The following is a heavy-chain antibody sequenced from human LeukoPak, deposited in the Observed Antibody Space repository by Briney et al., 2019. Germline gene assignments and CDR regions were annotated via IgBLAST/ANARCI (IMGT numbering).Heavy chain of an antibody. D-gene: IGHD6-13*01. J-gene: IGHJ6*03. CDR3: AKDFDGSTWFGRNYMDV. CDR1: GFTLSNYA. CDR2: ISGSGVST. Sequence: GGSLRLSCATSGFTLSNYAMSWVRQAPGKGLEWVSAISGSGVSTYYADSVKGRFTISSDNSKNMLYLQMNSLRAEDTAVYYCAKDFDGSTWFGRNYMDVWGKGTTVTVSS. V-gene: IGHV3-23*01.